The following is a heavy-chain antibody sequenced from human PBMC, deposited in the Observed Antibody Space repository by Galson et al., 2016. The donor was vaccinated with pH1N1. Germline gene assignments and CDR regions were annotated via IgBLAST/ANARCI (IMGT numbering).Heavy chain of an antibody. D-gene: IGHD3-3*01. Sequence: SVKVSCKASGYTFITYAIHWVRQAPGQRLEWMGWINTGDGNAKSSQKFQDRVTITRDTPATTAYLDLRGLRSEDTAVYYCARGGTLSDFWSNYYPYGMDVWGKGTTVTVSS. CDR3: ARGGTLSDFWSNYYPYGMDV. CDR2: INTGDGNA. CDR1: GYTFITYA. J-gene: IGHJ6*04. V-gene: IGHV1-3*04.